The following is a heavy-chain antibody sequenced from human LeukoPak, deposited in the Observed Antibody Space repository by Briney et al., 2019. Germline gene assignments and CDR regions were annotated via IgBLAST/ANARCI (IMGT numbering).Heavy chain of an antibody. J-gene: IGHJ4*02. D-gene: IGHD1-26*01. CDR2: IYTSGST. Sequence: PSETLSLTCTVSGGSISSYYWSWIRQPAGKGLEWIGRIYTSGSTNYNPSLMSRVTVSVDTSKNQFSLKLNSVTAADTAVYYCARDIGVGTSKGFDYWGQGALVTVSS. CDR1: GGSISSYY. V-gene: IGHV4-4*07. CDR3: ARDIGVGTSKGFDY.